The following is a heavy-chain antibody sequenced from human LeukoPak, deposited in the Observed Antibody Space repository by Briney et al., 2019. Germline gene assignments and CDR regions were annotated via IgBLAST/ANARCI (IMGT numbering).Heavy chain of an antibody. V-gene: IGHV1-46*01. CDR1: GYTFTSYY. CDR3: ARDLDYGDYGHYYYGMDV. CDR2: INPSGGST. J-gene: IGHJ6*02. Sequence: GASVNVSCKASGYTFTSYYMHWVRQAPGQGLEWMGIINPSGGSTSYAQKFQGRVTMTRDTSTSTVYMELSSLRSEDTAVYYCARDLDYGDYGHYYYGMDVWGQGTTVTVSS. D-gene: IGHD4-17*01.